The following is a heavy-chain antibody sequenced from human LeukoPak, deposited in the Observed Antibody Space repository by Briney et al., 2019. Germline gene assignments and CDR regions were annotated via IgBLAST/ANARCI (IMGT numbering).Heavy chain of an antibody. D-gene: IGHD6-6*01. CDR1: GGSISSYY. CDR2: IYTSGST. CDR3: ARGRKQAAQYYFDY. V-gene: IGHV4-4*07. Sequence: SETLSLTCTVSGGSISSYYCSWIRQPAGKGLEWIGRIYTSGSTNYNPSLKSRVTMSVDTSKNQFSLKLSSVTAADTAVYYCARGRKQAAQYYFDYWGQGTMVTVSS. J-gene: IGHJ4*02.